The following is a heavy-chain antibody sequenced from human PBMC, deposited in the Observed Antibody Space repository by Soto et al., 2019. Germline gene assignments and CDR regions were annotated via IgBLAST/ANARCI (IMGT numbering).Heavy chain of an antibody. V-gene: IGHV4-4*02. J-gene: IGHJ4*02. Sequence: TSETLSPTCAVSGTSVSSTYWWTWVRQVPGKGLEWIGEIYHTGSTKYNPSFKSRVSMSVDKTNNEFSLKLRSVTAAGTAVYYCARGHDPIVNYYFDYWGQGTLVTVSS. CDR1: GTSVSSTYW. CDR2: IYHTGST. D-gene: IGHD1-20*01. CDR3: ARGHDPIVNYYFDY.